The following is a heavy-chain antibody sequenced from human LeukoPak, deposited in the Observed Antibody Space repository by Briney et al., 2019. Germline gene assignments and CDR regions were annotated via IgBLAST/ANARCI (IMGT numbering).Heavy chain of an antibody. CDR2: IYYSGST. CDR3: ASGGRADGSTYFNYMDV. J-gene: IGHJ6*03. D-gene: IGHD3-16*01. CDR1: NGSITNYY. Sequence: PSETLSLTCTVSNGSITNYYWTWIRQPPGKGLEWIGYIYYSGSTNYNPSLKSRVTISVDTSKNQFSLKLSSMTAADTAVYYCASGGRADGSTYFNYMDVWGKGTTVTVSS. V-gene: IGHV4-59*08.